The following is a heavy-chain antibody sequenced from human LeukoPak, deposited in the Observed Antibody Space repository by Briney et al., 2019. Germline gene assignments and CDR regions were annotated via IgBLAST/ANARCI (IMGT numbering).Heavy chain of an antibody. D-gene: IGHD3-22*01. V-gene: IGHV3-48*03. CDR1: GFTFSSYE. J-gene: IGHJ4*02. CDR2: ISSSGSTI. CDR3: ARVDSSGYNFDY. Sequence: PGGSLRLSCAASGFTFSSYEMNWVRQAPGKGLEWVSYISSSGSTIYYADSVKGRFTISRDNAKNSLYLQMNSLRAEDTAVYYCARVDSSGYNFDYWGQGTLVTVSS.